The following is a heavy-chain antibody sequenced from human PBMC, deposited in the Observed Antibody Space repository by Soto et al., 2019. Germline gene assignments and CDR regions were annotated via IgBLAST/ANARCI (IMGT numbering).Heavy chain of an antibody. Sequence: SETLSLTCTVSGGSISSYYWSWIRQPPGKGLEWIGYIYYSGSANYNPSLKSRVTISVDTSKNQFSLKLSSATAADTAVYYCTTSGWLLGDDAFDIWGQGTMVTVSS. CDR3: TTSGWLLGDDAFDI. CDR1: GGSISSYY. CDR2: IYYSGSA. J-gene: IGHJ3*02. D-gene: IGHD3-22*01. V-gene: IGHV4-59*08.